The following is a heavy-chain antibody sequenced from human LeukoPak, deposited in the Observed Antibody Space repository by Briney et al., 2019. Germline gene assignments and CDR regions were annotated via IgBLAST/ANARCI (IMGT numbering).Heavy chain of an antibody. CDR1: GFTVSSNY. CDR3: AKVGYYAGPDFDY. J-gene: IGHJ4*02. V-gene: IGHV3-53*01. Sequence: GGSLRLSCAASGFTVSSNYMSWVRQAPGKGLEWVSVIYSGGSTYYADSVKGRFTISRDNSKNTLYLQMNSLRAEDKAVYYCAKVGYYAGPDFDYWGQGTLVTVSS. D-gene: IGHD1-26*01. CDR2: IYSGGST.